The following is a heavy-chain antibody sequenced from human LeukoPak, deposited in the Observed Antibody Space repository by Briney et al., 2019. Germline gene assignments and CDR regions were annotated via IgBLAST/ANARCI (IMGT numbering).Heavy chain of an antibody. J-gene: IGHJ4*02. V-gene: IGHV3-9*01. CDR1: GFTFDDYA. CDR3: AKHSEIVVVPAAMGGFDY. D-gene: IGHD2-2*01. Sequence: PGRSLRLSCAASGFTFDDYAMHWVRQAPGKGLEWVSGISWNSGSIGYADSVKGRFTISRDNAKNSLYLQMNSLRAEDTAVYYCAKHSEIVVVPAAMGGFDYWGQGTLVTVSS. CDR2: ISWNSGSI.